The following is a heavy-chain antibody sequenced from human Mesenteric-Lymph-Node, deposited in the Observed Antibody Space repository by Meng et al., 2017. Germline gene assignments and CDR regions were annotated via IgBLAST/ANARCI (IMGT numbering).Heavy chain of an antibody. CDR1: GFTFSSNG. CDR2: IWNDGSNK. V-gene: IGHV3-33*01. CDR3: ARDLRNFDY. J-gene: IGHJ4*02. Sequence: QVQLVESGGGVVQPGRSLRLSCAASGFTFSSNGMHWVRQAPGKGLEWVAVIWNDGSNKYYADSVKGRFTISRDNPKNTLYLQMNSLRAEDTAVYYCARDLRNFDYWGQGTLVTVSS.